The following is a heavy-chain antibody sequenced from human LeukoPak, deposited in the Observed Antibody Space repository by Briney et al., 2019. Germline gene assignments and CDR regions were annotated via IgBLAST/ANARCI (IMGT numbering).Heavy chain of an antibody. CDR3: ARHEDWRSADL. D-gene: IGHD2-8*02. CDR1: GGSISSGSYY. J-gene: IGHJ3*01. V-gene: IGHV4-39*01. CDR2: IYYSGST. Sequence: SETLSPTCTVSGGSISSGSYYWAWIRQPPGTGLEWIGTIYYSGSTYYNPSLKSRVTISVDTSKNQFSLKLSSVTAADTAVYYCARHEDWRSADLWGQGTMVTVSS.